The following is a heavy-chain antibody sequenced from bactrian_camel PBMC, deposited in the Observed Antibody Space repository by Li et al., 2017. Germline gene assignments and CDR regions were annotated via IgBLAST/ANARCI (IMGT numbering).Heavy chain of an antibody. CDR1: GFTFSSPW. J-gene: IGHJ4*01. V-gene: IGHV3S1*01. D-gene: IGHD3*01. CDR2: IDSAGSTT. CDR3: AAGYGLSTSPH. Sequence: HVQLVESGGGLVQPGRSLRLSCIASGFTFSSPWMYWVRQAPEKRLEWVSTIDSAGSTTYYADSVKGRFTISEDNASNTLYLQMNSLKPEDTAVYYCAAGYGLSTSPHWGQGTQVTVS.